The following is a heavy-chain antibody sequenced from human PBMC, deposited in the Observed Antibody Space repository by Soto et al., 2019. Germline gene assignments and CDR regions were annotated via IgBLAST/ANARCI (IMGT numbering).Heavy chain of an antibody. CDR2: VSQDGNNA. Sequence: QVQLVESGGGVVQPGRSLRLSCAASGFTFSSYAMHWVRQAPGKGLEWVAVVSQDGNNAYYTDSVKGRFTISRDNSKNTLYVEMNNLRAEDTAVYYCARDSVAGGGTNWAANTFDPWGQGSLVTVSS. CDR3: ARDSVAGGGTNWAANTFDP. CDR1: GFTFSSYA. J-gene: IGHJ5*02. V-gene: IGHV3-30-3*01. D-gene: IGHD6-13*01.